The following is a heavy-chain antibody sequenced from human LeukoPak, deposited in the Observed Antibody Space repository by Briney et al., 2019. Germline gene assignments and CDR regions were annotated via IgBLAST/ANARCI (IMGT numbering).Heavy chain of an antibody. CDR3: ARSYYDILTGYYRYYYYYYMDV. D-gene: IGHD3-9*01. V-gene: IGHV4-39*01. CDR1: GGSISSSSYY. Sequence: SETLSLTCTVSGGSISSSSYYWGWIRQPPGKGLEWIGSIYYSGSTYYNPSLKSRVTISVDTSKNQFSLKLSSVTAADTAVYYCARSYYDILTGYYRYYYYYYMDVWGKGTTVTISS. CDR2: IYYSGST. J-gene: IGHJ6*03.